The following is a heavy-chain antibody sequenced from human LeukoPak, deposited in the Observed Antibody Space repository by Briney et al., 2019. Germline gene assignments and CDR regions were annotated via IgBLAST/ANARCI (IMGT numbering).Heavy chain of an antibody. D-gene: IGHD2-21*01. CDR3: AVAPGDY. CDR2: INPNSGGT. J-gene: IGHJ4*02. CDR1: GYTFTGYY. Sequence: GASVKVSCKASGYTFTGYYMHWVRQAPGQGLKWMGCINPNSGGTYYAQKFQGRVTLTRDTSISTVYMELTTLTSDDTALYYCAVAPGDYWGQGTLVSVSA. V-gene: IGHV1-2*02.